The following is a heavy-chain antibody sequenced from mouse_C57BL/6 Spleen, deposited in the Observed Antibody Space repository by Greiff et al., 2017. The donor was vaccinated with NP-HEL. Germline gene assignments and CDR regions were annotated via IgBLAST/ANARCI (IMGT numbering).Heavy chain of an antibody. Sequence: EVQLQQSGPELVKPGASVKMSCKASGYTFTDYNMHWVKQSHGKSLEWIGNINPNNGGTSYNQKFKGKATLTVNKSSSTAYMELRSLTSEDSAVYYCARSSYPFYAMYYWGQGTSVTVSS. V-gene: IGHV1-22*01. D-gene: IGHD2-10*01. CDR3: ARSSYPFYAMYY. CDR1: GYTFTDYN. J-gene: IGHJ4*01. CDR2: INPNNGGT.